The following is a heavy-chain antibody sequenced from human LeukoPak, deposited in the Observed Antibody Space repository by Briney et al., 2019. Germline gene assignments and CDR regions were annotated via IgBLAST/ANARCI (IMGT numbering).Heavy chain of an antibody. CDR1: GFTFDDYA. V-gene: IGHV3-9*01. J-gene: IGHJ4*02. Sequence: PGGSLRLSCAASGFTFDDYAMHWVRQAPGKGLEWVSGISWNSGSIGYADSVKGRFTISRDNAKNTLYLQMNSLRAEDTAVYYCARDAYIDGSPFDYWGQGTLVTVSS. CDR3: ARDAYIDGSPFDY. CDR2: ISWNSGSI. D-gene: IGHD5-12*01.